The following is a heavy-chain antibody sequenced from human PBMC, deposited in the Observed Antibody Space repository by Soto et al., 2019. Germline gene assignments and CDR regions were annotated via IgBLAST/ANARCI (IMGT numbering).Heavy chain of an antibody. V-gene: IGHV4-38-2*01. CDR2: IYHSGST. Sequence: ETLSLTCAVSGYSISSGYYWGWIRQPPVKGLEWIGSIYHSGSTYYNPSLKSRVTISVDTSKNQFSLKLSSVTAADTAVYYCARVQHIVVVTAISGYFDYWGQGTLVTVSS. J-gene: IGHJ4*02. D-gene: IGHD2-21*02. CDR1: GYSISSGYY. CDR3: ARVQHIVVVTAISGYFDY.